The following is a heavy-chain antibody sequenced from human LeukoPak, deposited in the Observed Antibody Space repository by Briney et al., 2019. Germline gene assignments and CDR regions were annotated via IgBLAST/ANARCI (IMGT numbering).Heavy chain of an antibody. CDR2: INPNSGGT. J-gene: IGHJ4*02. Sequence: GASVKVSCKASGYTFTGYYIHWVRQAPGQGLEWMGWINPNSGGTNYAQKFQGRVTMTRDTSISTAYMELSRLRSDDTAVYYCARSAGAAAVFDYWGQGTLVTVSS. D-gene: IGHD6-13*01. CDR1: GYTFTGYY. CDR3: ARSAGAAAVFDY. V-gene: IGHV1-2*02.